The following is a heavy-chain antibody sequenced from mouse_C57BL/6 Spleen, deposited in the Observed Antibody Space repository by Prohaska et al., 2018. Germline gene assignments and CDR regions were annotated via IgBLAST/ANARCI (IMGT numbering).Heavy chain of an antibody. CDR3: AVVAHFDY. J-gene: IGHJ2*01. V-gene: IGHV1-50*01. CDR1: GYTFTSYW. CDR2: IDSSDSYT. D-gene: IGHD1-1*01. Sequence: KASGYTFTSYWMQWVKQRHGQGLEWIGEIDSSDSYTNYNQKFKGNATLTVDTSSSTAYMQLSSLTSEDSAVYYCAVVAHFDYWGQGTTLTVSS.